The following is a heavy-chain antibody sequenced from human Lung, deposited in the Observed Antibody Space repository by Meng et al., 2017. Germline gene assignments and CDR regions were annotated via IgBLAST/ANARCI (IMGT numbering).Heavy chain of an antibody. V-gene: IGHV4-4*02. D-gene: IGHD3-10*01. Sequence: AQSESAGPEPVRPSGPLSLPCAVSGCSIISSNWWSLVRQPPGKGLEWIGEIYHSGNTNYNPSLKSRVTISVDKSKNQFSPKLSSVTAADTAVYYCARGSITMVRGVSVFDPWGQGTLVTVSS. J-gene: IGHJ5*02. CDR2: IYHSGNT. CDR3: ARGSITMVRGVSVFDP. CDR1: GCSIISSNW.